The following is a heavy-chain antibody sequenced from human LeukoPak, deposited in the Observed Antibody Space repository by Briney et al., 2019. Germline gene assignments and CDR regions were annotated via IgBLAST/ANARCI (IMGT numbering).Heavy chain of an antibody. CDR2: INPNSGGT. CDR3: ATTRGLQLYDAFDI. Sequence: ASVKVSCKASEYTFTMHWVRQAAGQGLEWMGWINPNSGGTNYAQKFQGRVTMTRDTSISTAYMELSRLRSDDTAVYYCATTRGLQLYDAFDIWGQGTMVTVSS. D-gene: IGHD6-13*01. CDR1: EYTFT. V-gene: IGHV1-2*02. J-gene: IGHJ3*02.